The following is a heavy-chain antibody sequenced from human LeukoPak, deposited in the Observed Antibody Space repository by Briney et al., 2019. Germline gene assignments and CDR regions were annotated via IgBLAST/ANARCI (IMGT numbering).Heavy chain of an antibody. V-gene: IGHV3-7*01. J-gene: IGHJ4*02. D-gene: IGHD2-21*01. CDR3: ARMGIGLVRD. Sequence: GGSLRLSCSASGFTFSSYWMSWVRQAPGKGLEWVANIKQDGSEKYYVDSVKGRFTISRDNAKNSLSLQMNSLRVEDTAVYYCARMGIGLVRDWGQGTLVTVSS. CDR2: IKQDGSEK. CDR1: GFTFSSYW.